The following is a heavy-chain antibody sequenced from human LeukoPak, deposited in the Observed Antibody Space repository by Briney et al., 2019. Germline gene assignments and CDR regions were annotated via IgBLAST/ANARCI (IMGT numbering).Heavy chain of an antibody. CDR2: IYSGGST. Sequence: GGSLRLSCAASGFTVSSNYMSWVRQAPGKGLEWVSVIYSGGSTYYADSVKGRFTISRDNAKNTLYLQMNSLRAEDTAVYYCARGTYGSGSYPKDVMDGYWGQGTLVTVSS. V-gene: IGHV3-66*01. J-gene: IGHJ4*02. CDR1: GFTVSSNY. D-gene: IGHD3-10*01. CDR3: ARGTYGSGSYPKDVMDGY.